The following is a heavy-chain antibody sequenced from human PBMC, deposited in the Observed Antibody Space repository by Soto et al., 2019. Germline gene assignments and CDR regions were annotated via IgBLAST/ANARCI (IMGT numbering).Heavy chain of an antibody. V-gene: IGHV4-38-2*01. J-gene: IGHJ4*02. CDR2: IYHSGTT. D-gene: IGHD1-26*01. CDR3: AKIHSGRSVPARPYMASVFDY. Sequence: SASPSPTSADSVDSSSNGCHWSCIRRPPPKAQELVASIYHSGTTYYNPSLTSRVTISVDTSKNQFSLMLSSLTAADSAVYYCAKIHSGRSVPARPYMASVFDYWGQGTLVSVSA. CDR1: VDSSSNGCH.